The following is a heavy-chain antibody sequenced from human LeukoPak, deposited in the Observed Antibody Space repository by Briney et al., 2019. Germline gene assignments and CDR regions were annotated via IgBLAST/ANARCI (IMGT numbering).Heavy chain of an antibody. D-gene: IGHD2-2*01. CDR1: GFTVSSNY. V-gene: IGHV3-66*02. CDR3: ARVGRYCSSTSCYYYYYMDV. Sequence: GGSLRLSCAASGFTVSSNYMTWVRQAPGKGLEWVSVIYSGGSTYYADSVKGRFTLSRYNSMNTLYLQMNSLRTVDTAVYYCARVGRYCSSTSCYYYYYMDVWGKGTTVTVSS. J-gene: IGHJ6*03. CDR2: IYSGGST.